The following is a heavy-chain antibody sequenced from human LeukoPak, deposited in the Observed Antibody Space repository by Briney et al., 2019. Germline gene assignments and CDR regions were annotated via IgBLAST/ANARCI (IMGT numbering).Heavy chain of an antibody. V-gene: IGHV3-48*04. Sequence: GGSLRLSCAASGFTSSSYWMSWVRQAPGKGLEWVSYISSSGSTIYYADSVKGRFTISRDNAKNSLYLQMNSLRAEDTAVYYCAKEYSRSSWWSFDYWGQGTLVTVSS. CDR3: AKEYSRSSWWSFDY. D-gene: IGHD6-6*01. CDR2: ISSSGSTI. J-gene: IGHJ4*02. CDR1: GFTSSSYW.